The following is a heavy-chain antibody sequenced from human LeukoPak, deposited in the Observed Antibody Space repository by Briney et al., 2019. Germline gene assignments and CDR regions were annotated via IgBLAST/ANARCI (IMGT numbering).Heavy chain of an antibody. Sequence: PSETLSLTCSVSGVSISSHYWSWIRQPAGEGLEWIGRIYTSGSTNYNPSLNSRVTISVDTSKNQFSLKLSSVTAADTAVYYCARNSSGNYFDYWGQGTLVTVSS. CDR2: IYTSGST. D-gene: IGHD1-26*01. CDR1: GVSISSHY. CDR3: ARNSSGNYFDY. V-gene: IGHV4-4*07. J-gene: IGHJ4*02.